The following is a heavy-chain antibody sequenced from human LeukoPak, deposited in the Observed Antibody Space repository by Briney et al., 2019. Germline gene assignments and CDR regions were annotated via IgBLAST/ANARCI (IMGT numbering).Heavy chain of an antibody. CDR1: GYSFTSYW. Sequence: GESLKISCKGSGYSFTSYWISWVRQMPGKGLEWMGRIDPSDSYSNYSPSFQGHVTISTDKSSSTAYLQWSSLKTSDTAMYYCARHAYSSGSYSNFDYWGQGTLVTVSS. J-gene: IGHJ4*02. CDR2: IDPSDSYS. D-gene: IGHD3-10*01. CDR3: ARHAYSSGSYSNFDY. V-gene: IGHV5-10-1*01.